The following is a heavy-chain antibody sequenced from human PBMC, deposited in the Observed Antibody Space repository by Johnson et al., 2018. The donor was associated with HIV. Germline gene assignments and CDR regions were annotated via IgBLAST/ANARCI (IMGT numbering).Heavy chain of an antibody. CDR2: IRYDGSNK. V-gene: IGHV3-30*02. CDR1: GFIFADYG. Sequence: QVQLVEYGGGVLRPGGSLRLSCEGFGFIFADYGLSWVRQAPGRGLEWVAFIRYDGSNKYYADSVKGRFTISRDNSKNTLYLQMNSLRAEDTAVYYCASVDSQLDDAFDIWGQGTMVTVSS. CDR3: ASVDSQLDDAFDI. D-gene: IGHD1-1*01. J-gene: IGHJ3*02.